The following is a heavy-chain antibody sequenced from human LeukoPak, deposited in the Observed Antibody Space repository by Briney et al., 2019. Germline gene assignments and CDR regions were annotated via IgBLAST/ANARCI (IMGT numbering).Heavy chain of an antibody. CDR3: ARGRYNSKTDFDY. D-gene: IGHD3-16*02. Sequence: PSETLSLTCTVSGYSISSGYYWGWIRQPPGKGLEWIGSIHSSGNIYYNPSLKSRVTISLDTSNNQYSLRLFSVSAADTAVYYCARGRYNSKTDFDYWGQGTLVTVSS. CDR1: GYSISSGYY. J-gene: IGHJ4*02. CDR2: IHSSGNI. V-gene: IGHV4-38-2*02.